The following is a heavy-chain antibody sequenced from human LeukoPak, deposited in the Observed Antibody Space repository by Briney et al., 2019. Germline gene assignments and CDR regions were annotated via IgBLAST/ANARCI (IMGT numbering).Heavy chain of an antibody. J-gene: IGHJ4*02. CDR3: ARSYSPFDY. Sequence: GGSLRLSCAASGFTFSSYWMHWVRQDPGKGLVWVSYIRGDGTSTSYADSVKGRFTISRDNAKNSLYLQMNSLRAEDTAFYYCARSYSPFDYWGQGTLVTVSS. CDR2: IRGDGTST. V-gene: IGHV3-74*01. D-gene: IGHD6-13*01. CDR1: GFTFSSYW.